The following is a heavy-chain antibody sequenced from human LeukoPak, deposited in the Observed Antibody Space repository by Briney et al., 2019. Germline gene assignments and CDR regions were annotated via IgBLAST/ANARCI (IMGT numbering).Heavy chain of an antibody. CDR2: INSGGSST. CDR3: ARDRGGSAFDI. CDR1: GFTFRSYW. J-gene: IGHJ3*02. V-gene: IGHV3-74*01. Sequence: GGSPRLSCAPSGFTFRSYWMHWVRQAPGKGLVWVSRINSGGSSTSYADSVKGRFTISRDNAKNTLYLQMNSLRAEDTAVYHCARDRGGSAFDILGQGTMVTVSS. D-gene: IGHD3-10*01.